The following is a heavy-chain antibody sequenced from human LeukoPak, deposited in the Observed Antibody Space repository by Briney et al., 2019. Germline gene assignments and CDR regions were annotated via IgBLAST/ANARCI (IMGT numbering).Heavy chain of an antibody. CDR1: GFTFSSYG. D-gene: IGHD5-24*01. CDR3: ARDNYRDSSDY. Sequence: PGGSLRLSCAASGFTFSSYGMSWVRQAPGKGLEWVSAISGGGSRTYYADSVKGRFTISRDNSKNTLYLQMNRLRAEDTAVYYCARDNYRDSSDYWGQGTLVTVSS. J-gene: IGHJ4*02. V-gene: IGHV3-23*01. CDR2: ISGGGSRT.